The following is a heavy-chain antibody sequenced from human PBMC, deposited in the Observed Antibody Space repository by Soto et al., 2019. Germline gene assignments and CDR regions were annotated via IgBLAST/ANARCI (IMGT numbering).Heavy chain of an antibody. D-gene: IGHD2-8*01. J-gene: IGHJ6*02. CDR3: ARSGCCTNGVPYYYGMDV. V-gene: IGHV1-8*01. Sequence: SVKVSCKASGCTFTSYDINWVRQATVQGLEWMGRMNPNSGNTGYVQKFQGRVIMTRNTSISTAYMELSSLRSEDTAVYYCARSGCCTNGVPYYYGMDVWGQGTTVTVSS. CDR1: GCTFTSYD. CDR2: MNPNSGNT.